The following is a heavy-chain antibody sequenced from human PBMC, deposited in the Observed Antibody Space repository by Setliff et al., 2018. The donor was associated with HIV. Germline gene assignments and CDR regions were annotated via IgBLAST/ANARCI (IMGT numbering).Heavy chain of an antibody. D-gene: IGHD6-19*01. CDR1: GCTFTAYY. CDR2: INPYSGGT. Sequence: ASVKVSCKASGCTFTAYYIHWVRQAPGQGLEWMGWINPYSGGTNYAQNFQGWVTMTRDTSITTAYMELSRLTSDDTALYFCATVSHTNVAAHDAFDIWGQGTMVTV. CDR3: ATVSHTNVAAHDAFDI. V-gene: IGHV1-2*04. J-gene: IGHJ3*02.